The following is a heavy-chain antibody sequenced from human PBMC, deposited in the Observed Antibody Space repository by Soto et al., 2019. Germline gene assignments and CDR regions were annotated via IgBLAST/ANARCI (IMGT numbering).Heavy chain of an antibody. D-gene: IGHD4-17*01. V-gene: IGHV3-23*01. J-gene: IGHJ4*02. CDR3: AKLTTVTTSTDY. CDR1: GFTFSSYA. Sequence: PRLSCAASGFTFSSYAMSWVRQAPGKGLEWVSAISGSGGSTYYADSVKGRFTISRDNSKNTLYLQMNSLRAEDTAVYYCAKLTTVTTSTDYWGQGTLVTVSS. CDR2: ISGSGGST.